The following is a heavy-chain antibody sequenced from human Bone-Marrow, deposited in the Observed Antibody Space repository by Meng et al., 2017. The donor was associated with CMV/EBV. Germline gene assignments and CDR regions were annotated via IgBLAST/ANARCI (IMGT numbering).Heavy chain of an antibody. CDR1: GFTFSDYY. J-gene: IGHJ6*02. CDR3: ARGDWKYIHYFSYGMDI. D-gene: IGHD1-1*01. V-gene: IGHV3-11*01. Sequence: LSLTCAASGFTFSDYYMSWIRQAPGKGLEWVSYISSSGSTIYYADSVKGRFTISRDNAENSPYLQMNSLRAEDTAVYYCARGDWKYIHYFSYGMDIWGQGTTVTVSS. CDR2: ISSSGSTI.